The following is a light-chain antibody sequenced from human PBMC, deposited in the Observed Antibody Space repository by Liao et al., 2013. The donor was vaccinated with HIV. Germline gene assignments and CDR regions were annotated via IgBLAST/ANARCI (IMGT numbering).Light chain of an antibody. V-gene: IGLV3-21*01. CDR2: QDT. CDR1: NIGSKS. CDR3: QAWDRNTAI. J-gene: IGLJ2*01. Sequence: SYELTQPPSVSVAPGKTATITCGGNNIGSKSVNWYQQKPGQSPLLVIYQDTYRPSGIPERFSGSNSGNTATLTISGTQPMDEADYYCQAWDRNTAIFGGGTKLTVL.